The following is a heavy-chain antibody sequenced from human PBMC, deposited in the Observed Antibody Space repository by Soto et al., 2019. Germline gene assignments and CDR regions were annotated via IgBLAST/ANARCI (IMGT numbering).Heavy chain of an antibody. Sequence: SETLSLTCVVSGGSLSSYYWSWIRQPPGKGLEWIGEINHRGSSYYNPSLESRISMAVDTSKNQFSLKLRSVTAADTAVYFCVRGQPHRITIFEVVIRSYDYGMDVWGQGTTVTVSS. V-gene: IGHV4-34*01. CDR3: VRGQPHRITIFEVVIRSYDYGMDV. J-gene: IGHJ6*02. D-gene: IGHD3-3*02. CDR1: GGSLSSYY. CDR2: INHRGSS.